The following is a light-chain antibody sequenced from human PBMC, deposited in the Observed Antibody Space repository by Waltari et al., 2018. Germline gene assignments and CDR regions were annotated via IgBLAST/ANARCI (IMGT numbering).Light chain of an antibody. CDR3: NSFTSSNTVI. CDR1: SSDIGRYIY. V-gene: IGLV2-14*03. J-gene: IGLJ2*01. CDR2: DVR. Sequence: QSALTPPASVSGSPGQSITISCTGTSSDIGRYIYVSWFQQHPGKAPKLMIYDVRNRPSGVSNRFSGSKSDYTASLTISGLQAEDEAVYFCNSFTSSNTVIFGGGTKLTV.